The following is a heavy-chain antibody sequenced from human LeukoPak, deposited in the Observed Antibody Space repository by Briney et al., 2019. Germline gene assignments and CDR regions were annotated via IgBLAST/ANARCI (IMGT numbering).Heavy chain of an antibody. J-gene: IGHJ5*02. Sequence: ASVKVSCKASGYTFTGYYMHWVRQAPGQGLEWMGWINPNSGGTNYAQKFQGRVTMTRDTSISTAYMELSRLRSDDTAVYYCARLGSAAGTGWGWFDPWGQGTLVTV. CDR1: GYTFTGYY. CDR3: ARLGSAAGTGWGWFDP. D-gene: IGHD6-13*01. V-gene: IGHV1-2*02. CDR2: INPNSGGT.